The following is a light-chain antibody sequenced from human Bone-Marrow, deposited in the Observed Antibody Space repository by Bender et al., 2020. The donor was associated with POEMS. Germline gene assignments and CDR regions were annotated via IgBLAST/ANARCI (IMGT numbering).Light chain of an antibody. CDR1: ISDVGGYNY. Sequence: QSALTQPRSVSGSPGQSVTLSCTGTISDVGGYNYVSWYQQHPGKAPKLMIYDVSKRPSGVPDRFSGSKSGTTASLTISGLQAEDEADYYCCSYANKNTLVFGGGTKVTVL. CDR3: CSYANKNTLV. J-gene: IGLJ2*01. CDR2: DVS. V-gene: IGLV2-11*01.